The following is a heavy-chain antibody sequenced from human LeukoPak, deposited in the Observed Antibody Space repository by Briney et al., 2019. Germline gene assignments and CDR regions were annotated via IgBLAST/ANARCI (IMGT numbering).Heavy chain of an antibody. J-gene: IGHJ4*02. V-gene: IGHV3-23*01. Sequence: GGSLRLSCAASGFSFNSFATMWVRQAPGKGLEWVSGISGSGGPTYYADAVKGRFTISRDNSRNTLYLQMNSLRAEDTAVYYCAKSASTVTRHFDFWGQGTLVTVSS. CDR3: AKSASTVTRHFDF. D-gene: IGHD4-17*01. CDR1: GFSFNSFA. CDR2: ISGSGGPT.